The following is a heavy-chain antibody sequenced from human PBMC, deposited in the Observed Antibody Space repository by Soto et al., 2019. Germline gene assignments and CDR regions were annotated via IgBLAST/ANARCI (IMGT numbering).Heavy chain of an antibody. CDR2: IYYSGST. V-gene: IGHV4-59*04. CDR1: GGSISTYY. CDR3: MLGSGWKDFDY. J-gene: IGHJ4*02. Sequence: PSETLSLTCTVSGGSISTYYWSWIRQSPGKGLEWIGYIYYSGSTYYNPSLKSRVTISVDTSKNQFSLKLSSVTAADTAVYYCMLGSGWKDFDYWGQGTLVTVSS. D-gene: IGHD3-22*01.